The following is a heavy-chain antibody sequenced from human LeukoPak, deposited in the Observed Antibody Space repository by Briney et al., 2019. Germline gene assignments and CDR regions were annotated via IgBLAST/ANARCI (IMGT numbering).Heavy chain of an antibody. CDR3: ARGGSGWY. V-gene: IGHV3-48*02. J-gene: IGHJ4*02. D-gene: IGHD6-25*01. CDR1: GFTFSAYS. CDR2: ISSSTTSI. Sequence: GGSLRLSCAASGFTFSAYSMHWVRQAPGKGLEWVSYISSSTTSIYYADSVKGRFTISGDNAKNSLFLQMNSLRDEDTAVYYCARGGSGWYWGQGTLVTVSS.